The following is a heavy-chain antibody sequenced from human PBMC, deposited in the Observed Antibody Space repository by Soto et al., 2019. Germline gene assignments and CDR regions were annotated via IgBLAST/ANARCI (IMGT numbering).Heavy chain of an antibody. D-gene: IGHD2-21*01. V-gene: IGHV1-18*01. CDR2: INTYNAKT. CDR1: GYTFNNYG. CDR3: ARNRVVIPPYYYGMDV. Sequence: QVQLVQSGAEVKQPGASVKVSCKASGYTFNNYGISWVRQAPGQGLEWMGWINTYNAKTNYAQNLQGRVTMTTDTSTSTAYMELRSLRSDDTDVYYCARNRVVIPPYYYGMDVWGQGTTVTVSS. J-gene: IGHJ6*02.